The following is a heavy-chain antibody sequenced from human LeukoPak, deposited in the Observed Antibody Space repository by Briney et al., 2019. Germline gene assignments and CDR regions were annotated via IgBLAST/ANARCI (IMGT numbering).Heavy chain of an antibody. CDR1: EFTFSTYW. J-gene: IGHJ6*02. CDR2: INNVGSST. Sequence: GGSLRLSCAASEFTFSTYWMHWVRQVPGKRLVWVSRINNVGSSTTYADSVKGRFTISRDNAKNTLYLQMNSLRVEDTAVYYCARGLYYGMDVWGQGTTVTVSS. V-gene: IGHV3-74*01. CDR3: ARGLYYGMDV.